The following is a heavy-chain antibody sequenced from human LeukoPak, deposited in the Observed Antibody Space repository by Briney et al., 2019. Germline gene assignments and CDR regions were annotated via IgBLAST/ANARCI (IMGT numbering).Heavy chain of an antibody. J-gene: IGHJ4*02. Sequence: ASVKVSCKASVSTFTCNYMCWVRHAPVPGHELMGLINPNRGGTNYAQKFQGRLTMTRDTSINTAYMELSRLRSDDTAVYYCARDRTTSRYGSGGSCYSAWTDFDYWGQGTLVTVSS. CDR1: VSTFTCNY. D-gene: IGHD2-15*01. CDR2: INPNRGGT. CDR3: ARDRTTSRYGSGGSCYSAWTDFDY. V-gene: IGHV1-2*02.